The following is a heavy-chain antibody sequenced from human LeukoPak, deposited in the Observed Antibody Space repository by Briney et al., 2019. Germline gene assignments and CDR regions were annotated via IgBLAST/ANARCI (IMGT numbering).Heavy chain of an antibody. J-gene: IGHJ5*02. D-gene: IGHD6-6*01. CDR1: GITFSSYW. Sequence: PGGSLRLSCAASGITFSSYWMSWVRQAPGKGLEWVANIKQDGSEKYYVDSVKGRFTISRDNAKNSLYLQMNSLRAEDTAVYYCARDIEYSSSSDWFDPWGQGTPVTVSS. CDR2: IKQDGSEK. CDR3: ARDIEYSSSSDWFDP. V-gene: IGHV3-7*01.